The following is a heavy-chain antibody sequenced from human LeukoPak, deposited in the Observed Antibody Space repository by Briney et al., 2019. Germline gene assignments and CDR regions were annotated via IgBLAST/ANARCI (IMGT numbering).Heavy chain of an antibody. CDR2: IWYDGSNK. CDR1: GFTFSNYW. V-gene: IGHV3-33*08. CDR3: ARGDYVGP. Sequence: GGSLRLSCAASGFTFSNYWMSWVRQAPGKGLEWVAVIWYDGSNKYYADSVKGRFTISRDNSKNTLYLQMNSLRAEDTAVYYCARGDYVGPWGQGTLVTVSS. D-gene: IGHD4-17*01. J-gene: IGHJ5*02.